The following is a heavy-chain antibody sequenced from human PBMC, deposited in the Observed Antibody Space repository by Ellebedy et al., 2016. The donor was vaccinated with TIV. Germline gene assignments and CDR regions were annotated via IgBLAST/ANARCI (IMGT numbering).Heavy chain of an antibody. Sequence: GESLKISCKASGYNFDNYWIGWVRQMPGKSLEWMGIIYPADSDTRYSPSFQGQVTISADKSISTAYLQWSSLKASDTAIYYCARQATTGGAFHYWGQGTLVTVSS. V-gene: IGHV5-51*01. J-gene: IGHJ4*02. CDR1: GYNFDNYW. CDR3: ARQATTGGAFHY. D-gene: IGHD1-1*01. CDR2: IYPADSDT.